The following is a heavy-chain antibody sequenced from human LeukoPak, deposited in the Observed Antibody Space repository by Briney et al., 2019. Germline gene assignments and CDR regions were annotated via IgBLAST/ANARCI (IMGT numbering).Heavy chain of an antibody. V-gene: IGHV3-48*02. D-gene: IGHD6-13*01. CDR3: ARDHYSRSDY. CDR2: ITSTSTTM. CDR1: GFTFSTYN. J-gene: IGHJ4*02. Sequence: GGSLRLSCAASGFTFSTYNMNWVRQAPGKGLEWISYITSTSTTMYYADSVKGRFTISRDNAKNSLYLQMNNLRDEDTAVYFCARDHYSRSDYWGQGTLVTVSS.